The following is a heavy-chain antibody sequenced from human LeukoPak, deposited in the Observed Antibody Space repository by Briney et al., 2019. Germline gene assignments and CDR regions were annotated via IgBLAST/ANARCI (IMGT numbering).Heavy chain of an antibody. CDR3: ARDWGVGRRDY. D-gene: IGHD3-10*01. V-gene: IGHV3-11*01. CDR2: ISSSASSI. CDR1: GFTFSDYY. Sequence: GGSLRLSCAASGFTFSDYYMSWIRQAPGKGLEWVSYISSSASSIYYADSVKGRFTISRDNVKNPLYLQMNSLRAEDTAVYYCARDWGVGRRDYWGQGTLVTVSS. J-gene: IGHJ4*02.